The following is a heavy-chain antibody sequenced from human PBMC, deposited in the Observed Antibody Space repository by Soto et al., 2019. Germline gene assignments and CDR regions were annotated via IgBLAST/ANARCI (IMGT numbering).Heavy chain of an antibody. CDR3: ARGPWLVGDVTSLDY. Sequence: SETLSLTCTVSGGSISNYYWNWIRQSPGKGLEWIGYIYSSGSTHYNPSLQNRVTISIDTSKNTLLLEMNSLSAEDTAVYYCARGPWLVGDVTSLDYWGQGTQVTVSS. CDR1: GGSISNYY. J-gene: IGHJ4*02. V-gene: IGHV4-59*12. D-gene: IGHD6-19*01. CDR2: IYSSGST.